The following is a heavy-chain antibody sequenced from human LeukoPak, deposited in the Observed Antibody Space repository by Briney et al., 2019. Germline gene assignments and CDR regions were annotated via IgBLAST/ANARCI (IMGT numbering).Heavy chain of an antibody. D-gene: IGHD2-2*02. Sequence: ASVKVSCKASGYAFTGYYMHWVRQAPGQGLEWMGWINPNSGGTNYAQKFQGRVTMTRDTSNSTAYMELSRLRSDDTAVYYCARAQTQYCSSTSCYTAGAWFDPWGQGTLVTVSS. J-gene: IGHJ5*02. V-gene: IGHV1-2*02. CDR1: GYAFTGYY. CDR3: ARAQTQYCSSTSCYTAGAWFDP. CDR2: INPNSGGT.